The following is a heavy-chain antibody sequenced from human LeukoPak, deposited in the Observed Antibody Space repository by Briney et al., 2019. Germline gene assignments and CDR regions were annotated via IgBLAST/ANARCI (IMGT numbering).Heavy chain of an antibody. CDR2: INHSGST. V-gene: IGHV4-34*01. CDR3: AKCDFWSDENYGMDV. D-gene: IGHD3-3*01. J-gene: IGHJ6*02. CDR1: GGSFSGYY. Sequence: PSETLSLTCAVYGGSFSGYYWSWIRQPPGKGLEWIGEINHSGSTNYNPSLKSRVTISVDTSKNQFSLKLSSVTAADTAVYYCAKCDFWSDENYGMDVWGQGTTVTVSS.